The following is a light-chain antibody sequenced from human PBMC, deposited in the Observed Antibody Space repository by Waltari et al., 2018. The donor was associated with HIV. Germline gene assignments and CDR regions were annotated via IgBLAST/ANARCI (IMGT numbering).Light chain of an antibody. CDR2: EVN. J-gene: IGLJ2*01. V-gene: IGLV2-11*01. CDR1: RPDVGGYNY. CDR3: CSYAGISTFVV. Sequence: QSALTQPRSVSGSPGQSVTISCPGTRPDVGGYNYVSWYKQHPGKAPKLMIYEVNKRPSGVPDRFSGSKSGNTASLTISGLQSEDEADYYCCSYAGISTFVVFGGGTKLTVL.